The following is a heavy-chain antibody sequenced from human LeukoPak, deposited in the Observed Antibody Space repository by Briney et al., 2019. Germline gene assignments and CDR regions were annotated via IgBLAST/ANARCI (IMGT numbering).Heavy chain of an antibody. CDR2: ISSSSSYI. J-gene: IGHJ3*02. CDR1: GFTFSSYS. CDR3: ARDLTYYDSGGYPISGI. Sequence: GGSLRLSCAASGFTFSSYSMNWVRQAPGKGLERVSSISSSSSYIYYADSVKGRFTISRDNAKNSLYLQMNSLRAEDTAVYYCARDLTYYDSGGYPISGIWGQGTMVTVSS. V-gene: IGHV3-21*01. D-gene: IGHD3-22*01.